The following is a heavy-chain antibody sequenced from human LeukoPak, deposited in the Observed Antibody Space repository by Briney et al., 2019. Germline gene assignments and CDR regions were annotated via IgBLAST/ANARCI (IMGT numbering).Heavy chain of an antibody. J-gene: IGHJ4*02. Sequence: GGSLRLSCAVSGFTVSSNYMSWVRQAPGKGLEWVSVIYSDGRTYYADSAKGRFTISRDNSKNTLYLQMNNLRAEDTALYYCASLGAAGTDYWGQGTLVTVSS. CDR1: GFTVSSNY. CDR2: IYSDGRT. CDR3: ASLGAAGTDY. D-gene: IGHD6-13*01. V-gene: IGHV3-53*01.